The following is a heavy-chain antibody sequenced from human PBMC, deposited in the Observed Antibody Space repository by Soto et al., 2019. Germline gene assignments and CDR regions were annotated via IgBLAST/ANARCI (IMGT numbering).Heavy chain of an antibody. CDR2: ISSNSAYI. J-gene: IGHJ5*02. Sequence: GGWRRLSCAASGFTFRSFTMNWVRQAPGKGLEWVSTISSNSAYIYYTDALRGRFTISRDNAKNSLHLQMNSLRAEDTAVYYCTRDASRDSSARGWFDPWGPGTLVTVSS. V-gene: IGHV3-21*01. CDR3: TRDASRDSSARGWFDP. CDR1: GFTFRSFT. D-gene: IGHD6-13*01.